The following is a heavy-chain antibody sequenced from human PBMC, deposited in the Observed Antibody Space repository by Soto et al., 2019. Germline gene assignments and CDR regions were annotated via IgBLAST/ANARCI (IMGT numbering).Heavy chain of an antibody. V-gene: IGHV4-39*01. D-gene: IGHD3-10*01. Sequence: SETQRPTCTVLCGTIVGIYGCWILNPPTPGKGLEGIGCIYYTGKTYYNASLKSRVTISVDTSKNELSLKLTSVTAADTAVYFCVRRQGSTSMYLWFDPWGEG. CDR1: CGTIVGIYGC. CDR3: VRRQGSTSMYLWFDP. J-gene: IGHJ5*02. CDR2: IYYTGKT.